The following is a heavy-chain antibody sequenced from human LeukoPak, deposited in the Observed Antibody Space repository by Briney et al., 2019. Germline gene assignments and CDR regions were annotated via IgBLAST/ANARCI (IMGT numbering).Heavy chain of an antibody. D-gene: IGHD1-20*01. V-gene: IGHV3-23*01. J-gene: IGHJ4*02. CDR2: ISGSGRSGT. CDR3: AKAPGGGNWN. Sequence: QTGGSLRLSCAASGFTFSSYAMSWVRQAPGKGLEWVSAISGSGRSGTNYADSVKGRFTISRDNSKNTLYLQMNSLRVEDTAIYYCAKAPGGGNWNWGQGTLVTVSS. CDR1: GFTFSSYA.